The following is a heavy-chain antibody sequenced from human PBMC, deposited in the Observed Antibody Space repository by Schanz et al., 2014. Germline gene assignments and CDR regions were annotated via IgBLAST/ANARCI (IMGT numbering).Heavy chain of an antibody. V-gene: IGHV3-23*01. CDR1: GFTFSSYA. Sequence: EVQLLESGGGLVQPGGSLRLSCAASGFTFSSYAMSWVRQAPGKGLEWVSGISGSGGSTYYADSVKGRFTISRDNSKNTLYLQMNTLRAEDTAVYYCARDRGYCSGGSCLTFDYWGQGTLXTVSS. D-gene: IGHD2-15*01. J-gene: IGHJ4*02. CDR3: ARDRGYCSGGSCLTFDY. CDR2: ISGSGGST.